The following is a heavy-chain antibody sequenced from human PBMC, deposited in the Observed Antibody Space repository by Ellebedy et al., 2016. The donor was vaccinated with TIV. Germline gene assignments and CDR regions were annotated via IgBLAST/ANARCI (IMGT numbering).Heavy chain of an antibody. CDR3: ASSRYHYYLGNTIFVY. D-gene: IGHD3-10*01. Sequence: PGGSLRLSCAASGFTFSSYDMHWVRQAPGKGLEWVALISYDANNKYYADSVKGRFTISRDNSKDTLFLQMNSLRAEDTAVYYCASSRYHYYLGNTIFVYWGQGTLVTVSS. CDR1: GFTFSSYD. CDR2: ISYDANNK. J-gene: IGHJ4*02. V-gene: IGHV3-30*03.